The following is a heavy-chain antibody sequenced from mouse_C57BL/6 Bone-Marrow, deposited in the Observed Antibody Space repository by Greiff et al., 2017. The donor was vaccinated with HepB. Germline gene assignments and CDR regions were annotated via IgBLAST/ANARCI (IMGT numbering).Heavy chain of an antibody. CDR2: ISSGGSYT. CDR1: GFTFSSYG. D-gene: IGHD1-1*01. CDR3: ASPIYYYGSSYLYWYFDV. V-gene: IGHV5-6*01. Sequence: EVKLVESGGDLVKPGGSLKLSCAASGFTFSSYGMSWVRQTPDKRLEWVATISSGGSYTYYPDSVKGRFTMSRDNAKNTLYLQMSSLKSEDTAMYYCASPIYYYGSSYLYWYFDVWGTGTTVTVSS. J-gene: IGHJ1*03.